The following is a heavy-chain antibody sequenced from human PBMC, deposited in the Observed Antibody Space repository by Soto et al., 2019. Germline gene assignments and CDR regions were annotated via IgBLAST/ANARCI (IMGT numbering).Heavy chain of an antibody. D-gene: IGHD3-22*01. CDR3: ARVSHYDSSDYPDV. Sequence: GASVKVSCKASGYTFTGYYMHWVRQAPGQGLEWMGWINPNSGGTNYAQKFQGRVTMTRDTSISTAYMELSRLRSDDTAVYYCARVSHYDSSDYPDVWGQGTTVTVSS. CDR1: GYTFTGYY. CDR2: INPNSGGT. J-gene: IGHJ6*02. V-gene: IGHV1-2*02.